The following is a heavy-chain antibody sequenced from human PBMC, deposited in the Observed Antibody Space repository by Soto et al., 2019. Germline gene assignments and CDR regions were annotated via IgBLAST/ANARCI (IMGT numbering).Heavy chain of an antibody. CDR3: AKEGSGSYHPIDY. V-gene: IGHV3-23*01. J-gene: IGHJ4*02. CDR1: GFTFSSYA. D-gene: IGHD1-26*01. CDR2: TSGSGGST. Sequence: EVQLLESGGGLVQPGGSLRLSCAASGFTFSSYAMSWVRQAPGKGLEWVSGTSGSGGSTYYADSVKGRFTISRDNSKHPLYLQMKSLRAEETAVYYCAKEGSGSYHPIDYWGQGTLVTVSS.